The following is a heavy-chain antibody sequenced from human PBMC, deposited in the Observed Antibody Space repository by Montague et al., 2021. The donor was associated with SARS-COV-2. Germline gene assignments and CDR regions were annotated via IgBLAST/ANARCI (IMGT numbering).Heavy chain of an antibody. J-gene: IGHJ6*02. CDR3: AGAPDCGGGSCNSYSYYGMDV. V-gene: IGHV3-74*01. D-gene: IGHD2-15*01. Sequence: SLRLSCAASGFTFNNYWFHWVRQVPGKGLVWVSRIDRGGTNTNYADSVKGRFIISRDNAKNTPYLQMNSLRVEDTALYYCAGAPDCGGGSCNSYSYYGMDVWGQGTTVTVSS. CDR1: GFTFNNYW. CDR2: IDRGGTNT.